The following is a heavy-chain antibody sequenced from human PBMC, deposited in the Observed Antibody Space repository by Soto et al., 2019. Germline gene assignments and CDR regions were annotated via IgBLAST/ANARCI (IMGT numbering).Heavy chain of an antibody. J-gene: IGHJ4*02. CDR3: ARVPISLPRPSYPDY. CDR1: GDSISSSNW. D-gene: IGHD2-2*01. Sequence: QVQLQESGPGLVKPSGTLSLTCAVSGDSISSSNWWSWVRQSPGKGLEWIGEIYHSGSTNYNPSLKSRVTISVDNCKNHVSLKLSSVTAADPAVYYCARVPISLPRPSYPDYWGQGTLVTVSS. V-gene: IGHV4-4*02. CDR2: IYHSGST.